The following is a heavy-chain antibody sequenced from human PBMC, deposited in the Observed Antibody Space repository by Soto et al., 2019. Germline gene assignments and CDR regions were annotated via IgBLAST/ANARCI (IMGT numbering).Heavy chain of an antibody. Sequence: QVQLVQSGAEVKKPGASVKVSCKASGYTFTGYYMHWVRQAPGQGLEWMGWINPNSGGTNYAQKFQGWVTMTRDPSISTAYMELSRLRSDDTAVYYCARSIMITFGGVIVPWFDPWGQGTLVTVSS. J-gene: IGHJ5*02. CDR1: GYTFTGYY. V-gene: IGHV1-2*04. CDR2: INPNSGGT. CDR3: ARSIMITFGGVIVPWFDP. D-gene: IGHD3-16*02.